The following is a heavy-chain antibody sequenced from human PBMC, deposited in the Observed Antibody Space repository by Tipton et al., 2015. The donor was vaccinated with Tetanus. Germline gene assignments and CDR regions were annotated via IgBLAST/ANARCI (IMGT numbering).Heavy chain of an antibody. CDR3: ARGMDYDSSGIDDF. D-gene: IGHD3-22*01. J-gene: IGHJ4*02. CDR1: GYTFTSYF. Sequence: QSGAEVKKPGASVNVSCKASGYTFTSYFMQWVRQAPGQGLEWMGIINPSGGRTNYVQKFQGRLTMTRDKSTSTVYMELSSLRSEDTAIYYCARGMDYDSSGIDDFWGQGTLVTVSS. V-gene: IGHV1-46*01. CDR2: INPSGGRT.